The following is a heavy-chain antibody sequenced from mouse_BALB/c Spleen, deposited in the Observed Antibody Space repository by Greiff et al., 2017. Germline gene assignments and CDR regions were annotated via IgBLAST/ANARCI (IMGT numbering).Heavy chain of an antibody. J-gene: IGHJ2*01. Sequence: DVKLVESGGGLVQPGGSLRLSCATSGFTFSDFYMEWVRQPPGKRLEWIAASRNKANDYTTEYSASVKGRFIVSRDTSQSILYLQMNALRAEDTAIYYCARGHYDGYYGSYWGQGTTLTVSS. D-gene: IGHD2-3*01. V-gene: IGHV7-1*02. CDR2: SRNKANDYTT. CDR1: GFTFSDFY. CDR3: ARGHYDGYYGSY.